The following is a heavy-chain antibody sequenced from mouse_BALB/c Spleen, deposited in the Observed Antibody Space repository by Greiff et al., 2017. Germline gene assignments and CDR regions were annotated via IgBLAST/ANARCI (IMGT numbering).Heavy chain of an antibody. CDR3: ARTDGYYVLDY. D-gene: IGHD2-3*01. CDR1: GFNIKDTY. J-gene: IGHJ4*01. CDR2: IDPANGNT. V-gene: IGHV14-3*02. Sequence: EVQLQQSGAELVKPGASVKLSCTASGFNIKDTYMHWVKQRPEQGLEWIGRIDPANGNTKYDPKFQGKATITADTSSNTAYLQLSSLTSEDTAVYYCARTDGYYVLDYWGQGTSVTVSS.